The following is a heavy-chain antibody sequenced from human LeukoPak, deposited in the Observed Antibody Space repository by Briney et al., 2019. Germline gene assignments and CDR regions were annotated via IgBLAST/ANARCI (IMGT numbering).Heavy chain of an antibody. CDR2: ISYDGSNK. CDR3: AADYGDSTGDYYGMDV. D-gene: IGHD4-17*01. V-gene: IGHV3-30-3*01. CDR1: GFTFSSYA. J-gene: IGHJ6*02. Sequence: HPGGSLRLSCAASGFTFSSYAMHWVRQAPGKGLEWVAVISYDGSNKYYADSVKGRFTISRDNSKNTLYLQMNSLRAEDTAVFYCAADYGDSTGDYYGMDVWGQGTTVTVSS.